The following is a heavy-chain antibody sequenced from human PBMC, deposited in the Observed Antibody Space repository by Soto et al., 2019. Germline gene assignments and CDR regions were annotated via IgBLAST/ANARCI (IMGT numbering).Heavy chain of an antibody. V-gene: IGHV4-61*01. J-gene: IGHJ1*01. Sequence: SETLSLTCTVSGGSVSSGSYYWSWIRQPPGKGLEWIGYIYYSGSTNYNPSLKSRVTISVDTSKNQFSLKLSSVTAEDTAVYYCARAPLGYYYDSSGPEHFQHWGQGTLVTVSS. CDR1: GGSVSSGSYY. D-gene: IGHD3-22*01. CDR2: IYYSGST. CDR3: ARAPLGYYYDSSGPEHFQH.